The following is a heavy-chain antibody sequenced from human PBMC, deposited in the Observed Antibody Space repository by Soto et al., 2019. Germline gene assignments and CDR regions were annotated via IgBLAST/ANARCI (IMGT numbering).Heavy chain of an antibody. CDR2: IWYDGSNK. J-gene: IGHJ3*02. Sequence: QAGGSLRLSCAASGFTFSSYGMHWVRQAPGKGLEWVAVIWYDGSNKYYADSVKGRFTISRDNSKNTLYLQMNSLRAEDTAVYYCARSMIVSRDAFDIWGQGTMVTVS. CDR1: GFTFSSYG. D-gene: IGHD3-22*01. V-gene: IGHV3-33*01. CDR3: ARSMIVSRDAFDI.